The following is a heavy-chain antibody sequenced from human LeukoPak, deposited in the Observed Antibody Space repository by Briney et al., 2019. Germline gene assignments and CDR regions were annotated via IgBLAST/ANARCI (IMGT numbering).Heavy chain of an antibody. Sequence: GGSLRLSCAASGFTFSSYSMNWVRQAPGKGLEWVSSISSSSSYIYYADSVKGRFTISRDNAKNSLYLQMNSLRAEDTAVYYCARFPGSGSYIPYYFDYWGQGTLVTVSS. V-gene: IGHV3-21*01. D-gene: IGHD3-10*01. CDR1: GFTFSSYS. CDR2: ISSSSSYI. J-gene: IGHJ4*02. CDR3: ARFPGSGSYIPYYFDY.